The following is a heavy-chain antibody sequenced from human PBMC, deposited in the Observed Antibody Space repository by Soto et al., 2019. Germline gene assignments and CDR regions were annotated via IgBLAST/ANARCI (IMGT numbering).Heavy chain of an antibody. CDR1: GGSISSYY. J-gene: IGHJ4*02. Sequence: QVQLQESGPGLVKPSETLSLTCTVSGGSISSYYWCWIRQPPAKGLEWTGYIYYSGSTNYSPSLKSRVNIAVETSKNQFALMLGSVTAADTAVYYCAILGDGGNLDPVDYWGQGNLVAVCS. V-gene: IGHV4-59*08. D-gene: IGHD2-21*02. CDR3: AILGDGGNLDPVDY. CDR2: IYYSGST.